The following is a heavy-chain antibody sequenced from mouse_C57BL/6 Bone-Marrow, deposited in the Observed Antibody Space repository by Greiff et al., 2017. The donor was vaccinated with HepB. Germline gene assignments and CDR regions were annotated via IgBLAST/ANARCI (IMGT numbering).Heavy chain of an antibody. CDR1: EYEFPSHD. CDR3: ARHNHYGNYEGAMDY. V-gene: IGHV5-2*01. D-gene: IGHD2-1*01. CDR2: INSDGVST. Sequence: EVQRVESGGGLVQPGESLKLSCESNEYEFPSHDMSWVRKTPEKRLELVAAINSDGVSTYYPDTMERRFIITRDNTKKTLYLQMSSLRSEDTALYYCARHNHYGNYEGAMDYWGQGTSVTVSS. J-gene: IGHJ4*01.